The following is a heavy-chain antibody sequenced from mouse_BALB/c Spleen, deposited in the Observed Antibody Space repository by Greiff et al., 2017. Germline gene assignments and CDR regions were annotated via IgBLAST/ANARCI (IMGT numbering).Heavy chain of an antibody. CDR3: ARSGNWYAMDY. CDR2: IDPENGDT. V-gene: IGHV14-4*02. Sequence: VQLQQSGAELVRSGASVKLSCTASGFNIKDYYMHWVKQRPEQGLEWIGWIDPENGDTEYAPKFQGKATMTADTSSNTAYLQLSSLTSEDTAVYYCARSGNWYAMDYWGQGTSVTVSS. J-gene: IGHJ4*01. CDR1: GFNIKDYY. D-gene: IGHD2-1*01.